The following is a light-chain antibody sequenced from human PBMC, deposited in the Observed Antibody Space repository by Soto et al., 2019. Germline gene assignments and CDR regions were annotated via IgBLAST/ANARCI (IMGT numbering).Light chain of an antibody. V-gene: IGKV3-20*01. CDR3: QQYDTLPRT. J-gene: IGKJ1*01. CDR2: GAS. Sequence: EIVLTQSPATLSVSPGERATLSCRASQSVSINLAWYQQKPGQAPRLLIHGASNRATGIPDRFNGSGSGTDFTLTISRLEPEDSAVYYCQQYDTLPRTFGQGTKVDIK. CDR1: QSVSIN.